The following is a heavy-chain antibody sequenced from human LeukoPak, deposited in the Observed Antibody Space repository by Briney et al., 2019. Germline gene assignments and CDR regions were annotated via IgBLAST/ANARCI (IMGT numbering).Heavy chain of an antibody. Sequence: SETLSLTCAVYGGSFSGYYWSWIRQPPGKGLEWIGEINHSGSTNYNPSLKSRVTISVDTSKNQFSLKLSSVTAADTAVYYCARLAAPYDSSTYYFDYWGQGTLVTVSS. D-gene: IGHD3-22*01. CDR2: INHSGST. V-gene: IGHV4-34*01. CDR3: ARLAAPYDSSTYYFDY. J-gene: IGHJ4*02. CDR1: GGSFSGYY.